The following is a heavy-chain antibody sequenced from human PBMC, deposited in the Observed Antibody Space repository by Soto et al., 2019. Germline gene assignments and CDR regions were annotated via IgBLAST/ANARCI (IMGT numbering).Heavy chain of an antibody. V-gene: IGHV3-23*01. Sequence: EVQLLESGGGLVQPGGSLRLSSAASGFTFSSYDMSWVRQAPGKGLEWVSGISDSGGSTNYADSVKGRFTISRDNSKNTLYLQVNSLRSEDTAVYYCARVSVENYYDSSGPQNYWGQGTLVTVSS. D-gene: IGHD3-22*01. CDR1: GFTFSSYD. J-gene: IGHJ4*02. CDR2: ISDSGGST. CDR3: ARVSVENYYDSSGPQNY.